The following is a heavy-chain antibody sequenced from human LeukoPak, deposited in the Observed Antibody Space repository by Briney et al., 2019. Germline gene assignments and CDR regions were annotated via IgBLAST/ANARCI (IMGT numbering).Heavy chain of an antibody. CDR2: IYSGGST. CDR3: ARGDYYGSGSFDY. CDR1: GFTFSSYG. V-gene: IGHV3-66*01. J-gene: IGHJ4*02. D-gene: IGHD3-10*01. Sequence: GGSLRLSCAASGFTFSSYGMSWVRQAPGKGLEWVSVIYSGGSTYYADSVKGRFTISRDNSKNTLYLQMNSLRAEDTAVYYCARGDYYGSGSFDYWGQGTLVTVSS.